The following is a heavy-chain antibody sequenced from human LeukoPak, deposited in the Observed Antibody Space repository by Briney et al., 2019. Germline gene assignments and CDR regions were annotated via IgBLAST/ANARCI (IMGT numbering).Heavy chain of an antibody. J-gene: IGHJ3*02. CDR3: AKDFYGSGSWLDAFDI. Sequence: GGSLRLSCAASGFTFSNYWMAWVRQAPGKGLEWVAVISYDGSNKYYADSVKGRFTISRDNSKNTLYLQMNSLRAEDTAVYYCAKDFYGSGSWLDAFDIWGQGTMVTVSS. D-gene: IGHD3-10*01. V-gene: IGHV3-30*18. CDR2: ISYDGSNK. CDR1: GFTFSNYW.